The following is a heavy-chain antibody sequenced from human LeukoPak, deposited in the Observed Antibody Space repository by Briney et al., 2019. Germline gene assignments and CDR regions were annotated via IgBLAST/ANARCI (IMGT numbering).Heavy chain of an antibody. CDR2: IYYSGST. D-gene: IGHD4-23*01. CDR1: GGSISSGSYY. J-gene: IGHJ4*02. CDR3: ARGRTVVVG. V-gene: IGHV4-61*01. Sequence: PSETLSLTCTVSGGSISSGSYYWSWIRQPPGKGLEWIGYIYYSGSTNYNPSLKSRVTISVDTSKNQFSLKLSSVTAADTAVYYCARGRTVVVGWGQGTLVTVSS.